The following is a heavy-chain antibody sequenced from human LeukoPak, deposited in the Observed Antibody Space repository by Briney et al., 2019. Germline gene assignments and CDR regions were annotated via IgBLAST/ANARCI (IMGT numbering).Heavy chain of an antibody. V-gene: IGHV3-23*01. D-gene: IGHD3-22*01. J-gene: IGHJ2*01. Sequence: GGSLRLSCAASGFPFSSYAMGWVRQAPRKGLERVSAITASSGGTYYADSVKGRFTISRDNSKNTLYLQINSLRAEDAAIYYCAKIRFYYDSSFDYWYFDLWGRGTLVTVSS. CDR3: AKIRFYYDSSFDYWYFDL. CDR1: GFPFSSYA. CDR2: ITASSGGT.